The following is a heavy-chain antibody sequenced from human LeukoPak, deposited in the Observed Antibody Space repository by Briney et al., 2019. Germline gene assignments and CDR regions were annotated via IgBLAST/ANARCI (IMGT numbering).Heavy chain of an antibody. CDR2: ISYDGSNK. V-gene: IGHV3-30-3*01. CDR3: ARERYYYDSSGYYRLFDY. J-gene: IGHJ4*02. Sequence: GGSLRLSCAASGFTFSSYAMLWVRQAPGKGLEWVAVISYDGSNKYYADSVKGRSTISRDNSKNTLYLQMNSLRAEDTAVYYCARERYYYDSSGYYRLFDYWGQGTLVTVSS. CDR1: GFTFSSYA. D-gene: IGHD3-22*01.